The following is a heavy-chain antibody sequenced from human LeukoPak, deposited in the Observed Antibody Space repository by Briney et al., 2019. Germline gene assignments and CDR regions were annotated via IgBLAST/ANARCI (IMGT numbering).Heavy chain of an antibody. D-gene: IGHD1-1*01. CDR1: GDSVSSTSAA. J-gene: IGHJ4*02. CDR3: ARGNLEFDY. Sequence: SQTLSLTCAFSGDSVSSTSAAWTWIRQSPSRGLEWLGRTYYRSKWYYEYAVSVKSRININPDTSKNQFSLQLNSVTPEDTAVYYCARGNLEFDYWGQGTLVTVSS. CDR2: TYYRSKWYY. V-gene: IGHV6-1*01.